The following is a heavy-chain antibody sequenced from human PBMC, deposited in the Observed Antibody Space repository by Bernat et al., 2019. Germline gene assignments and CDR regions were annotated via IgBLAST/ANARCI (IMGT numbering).Heavy chain of an antibody. D-gene: IGHD5-18*01. J-gene: IGHJ4*02. V-gene: IGHV3-7*03. CDR3: ARDVDTAMEYYFDY. Sequence: EVQLVESGGGLVQPGGSLRLSCAASGFTFSSYWMSWVRQAPGKGLEWVANIKQDGSEKYYVDSVKGQFTISRDNAKNSLYLQMNSLRAEDTAVYYCARDVDTAMEYYFDYWGQGTLVTVSS. CDR1: GFTFSSYW. CDR2: IKQDGSEK.